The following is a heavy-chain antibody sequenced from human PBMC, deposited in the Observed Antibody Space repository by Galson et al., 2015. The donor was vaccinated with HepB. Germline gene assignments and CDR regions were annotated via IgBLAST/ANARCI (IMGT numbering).Heavy chain of an antibody. V-gene: IGHV1-18*01. D-gene: IGHD2-15*01. CDR3: ARAVGPNYYYYYMDV. CDR1: GYTFTSYG. J-gene: IGHJ6*03. CDR2: ISAYNGNT. Sequence: SVKVSCKASGYTFTSYGISWVRQAPGQGLEWMGWISAYNGNTNYAQKLQGRVTMTTDTSTSTAYMELRSLRSDDTAVYYCARAVGPNYYYYYMDVWGKGTTVTVSS.